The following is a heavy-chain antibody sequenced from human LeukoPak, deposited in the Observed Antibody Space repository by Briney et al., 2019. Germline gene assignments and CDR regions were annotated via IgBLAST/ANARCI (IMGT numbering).Heavy chain of an antibody. V-gene: IGHV3-21*01. Sequence: GGSLRLSCAASGFTFSGYSMNWVRQGPGKGLEWVSSISGSSDYIFYADLAKGRFTISRDNAKNSLYLQMNSLRAEDTAVYYCASDLPAATSWGQGTLVTVSS. CDR2: ISGSSDYI. CDR1: GFTFSGYS. CDR3: ASDLPAATS. D-gene: IGHD2-2*01. J-gene: IGHJ4*02.